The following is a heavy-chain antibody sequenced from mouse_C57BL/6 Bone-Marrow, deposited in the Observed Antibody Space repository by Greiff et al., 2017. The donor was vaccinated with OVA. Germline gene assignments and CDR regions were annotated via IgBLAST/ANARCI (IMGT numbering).Heavy chain of an antibody. CDR3: ARKGQLRLPGYFDY. J-gene: IGHJ2*01. CDR2: IFPGSGST. CDR1: GYTFTDYY. Sequence: QVQLQQSGPELVKPGASVKISCKASGYTFTDYYINWVKQRPGQGLEWIGWIFPGSGSTYYNEKFKGKATLTVDKSSSTAYMLLSSLTSEDSAVYFCARKGQLRLPGYFDYWGQGTTLTVSS. V-gene: IGHV1-75*01. D-gene: IGHD3-2*02.